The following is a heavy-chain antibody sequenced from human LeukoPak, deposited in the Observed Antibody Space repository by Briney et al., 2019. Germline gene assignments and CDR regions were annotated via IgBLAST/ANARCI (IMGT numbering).Heavy chain of an antibody. CDR3: AGPPFNSGGYTFDV. J-gene: IGHJ3*01. Sequence: GGSLRLSCAACGFTFSNYAMSWVRQAPGKGLEWVSAVSGRDTSTYYTDSVKGRFTISRDNSKNTLYLQMNSLSAKDTAIYYCAGPPFNSGGYTFDVWGQGTRVSVSS. CDR2: VSGRDTST. CDR1: GFTFSNYA. D-gene: IGHD5-12*01. V-gene: IGHV3-23*01.